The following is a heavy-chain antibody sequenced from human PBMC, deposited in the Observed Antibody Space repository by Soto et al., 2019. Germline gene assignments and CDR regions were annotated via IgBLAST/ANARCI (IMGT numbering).Heavy chain of an antibody. CDR2: MNPNSGNT. CDR1: GYTFTSYD. V-gene: IGHV1-8*01. CDR3: ARFRSSGYGDYAYFDY. Sequence: ASVKVSCKASGYTFTSYDINWVRQATGQGLEWMGWMNPNSGNTGYVQKFQGRVTMTRNTSISTAYMELSSLRSEDTAVYYCARFRSSGYGDYAYFDYWGQGTLVTVSS. J-gene: IGHJ4*02. D-gene: IGHD4-17*01.